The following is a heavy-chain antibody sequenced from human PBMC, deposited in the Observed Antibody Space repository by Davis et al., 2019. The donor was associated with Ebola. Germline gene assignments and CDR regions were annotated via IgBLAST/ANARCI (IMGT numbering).Heavy chain of an antibody. J-gene: IGHJ4*02. D-gene: IGHD3-3*01. CDR3: ARMNYDFYSPNGGHSDY. Sequence: MPSETLSLTCSVSGDSINSRSYYWAWIRQSPGKGLEWIGCIFHTGMTHYSPSLESRVTMSIDTSKNQFSLNLRSMTAADTATYYCARMNYDFYSPNGGHSDYWGQGTLVIVSS. CDR2: IFHTGMT. V-gene: IGHV4-39*01. CDR1: GDSINSRSYY.